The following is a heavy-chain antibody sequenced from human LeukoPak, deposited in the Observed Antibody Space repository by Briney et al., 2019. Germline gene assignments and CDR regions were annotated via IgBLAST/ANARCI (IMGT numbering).Heavy chain of an antibody. J-gene: IGHJ4*02. CDR1: GGSFSGYY. Sequence: SETLSLTCAVYGGSFSGYYWSWIRQPPGKGLEWIGEINHSGSTNYNPSLKSRVTISVDTSKNQFSLKLSSVTAADTAVYYCARYSYGVFDYWGQGTLVAVSS. D-gene: IGHD5-18*01. CDR2: INHSGST. CDR3: ARYSYGVFDY. V-gene: IGHV4-34*01.